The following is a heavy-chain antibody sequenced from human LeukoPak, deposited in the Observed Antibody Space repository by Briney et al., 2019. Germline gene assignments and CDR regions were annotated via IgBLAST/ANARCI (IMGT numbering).Heavy chain of an antibody. CDR2: IYYSGST. Sequence: PSETLSLTCTVSGGSISSSSYYWGWIRQPPGKGLEWIGSIYYSGSTYYNPSLKSRVTISVDTANNQSSLKLSSVTAAGTAVYYCALTYYYDSSGYYYDYWGQGTLVTVSS. CDR3: ALTYYYDSSGYYYDY. V-gene: IGHV4-39*01. CDR1: GGSISSSSYY. D-gene: IGHD3-22*01. J-gene: IGHJ4*02.